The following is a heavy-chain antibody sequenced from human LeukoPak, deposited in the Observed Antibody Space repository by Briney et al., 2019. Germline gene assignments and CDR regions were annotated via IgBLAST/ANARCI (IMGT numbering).Heavy chain of an antibody. CDR3: ARAVSGRFDY. V-gene: IGHV4-59*08. J-gene: IGHJ4*02. CDR1: GGSMSPYH. Sequence: SETLSLTCTVSGGSMSPYHWGWIRQPPGKGLEWTGYIYYSGSTNYNPSLNSRVIISVDTSKNQFSLRLSSVTAADTAIYYCARAVSGRFDYWGQGTLVTVSS. CDR2: IYYSGST. D-gene: IGHD6-19*01.